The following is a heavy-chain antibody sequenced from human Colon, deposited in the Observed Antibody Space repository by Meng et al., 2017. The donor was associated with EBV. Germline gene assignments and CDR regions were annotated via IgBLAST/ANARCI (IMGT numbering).Heavy chain of an antibody. V-gene: IGHV4-34*01. CDR2: INYNGNT. J-gene: IGHJ4*02. Sequence: QVQLQQWGAGLLKPSETLSLSCAVYGGSFRGYYWTWIRQPPGKGLEWVAEINYNGNTNYSPSLESRVTISIDTSKNQFSLKLSSVTAADTAIYYCARRLAALDYWGQGTLGTVAS. CDR3: ARRLAALDY. D-gene: IGHD6-19*01. CDR1: GGSFRGYY.